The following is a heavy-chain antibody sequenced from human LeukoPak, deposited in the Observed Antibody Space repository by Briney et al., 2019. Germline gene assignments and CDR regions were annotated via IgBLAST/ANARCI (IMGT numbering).Heavy chain of an antibody. V-gene: IGHV4-4*09. Sequence: SETLSLTCTVSGNSTSTYYWNWIRQPPGKGLEWIGSIYTSGTTSYKPSLKSRVTISADTSKNQFSLNLSSVTAADTAVYYCARHGLAALYSYMDVWGKGTTVTVS. CDR2: IYTSGTT. J-gene: IGHJ6*03. CDR1: GNSTSTYY. CDR3: ARHGLAALYSYMDV. D-gene: IGHD6-6*01.